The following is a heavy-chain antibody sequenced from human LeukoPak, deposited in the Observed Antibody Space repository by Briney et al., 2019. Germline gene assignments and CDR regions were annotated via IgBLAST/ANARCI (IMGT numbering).Heavy chain of an antibody. Sequence: ASVRVSCKASGYTFTNNYLHWVRQAPGQGLEWMGMIYPRDGSTSYAQNFQGRVTVTRDTSTTTVHMELRGLRSEDTAVYYCARDQEGFDYWGQGTLVTVSS. J-gene: IGHJ4*02. CDR1: GYTFTNNY. CDR3: ARDQEGFDY. CDR2: IYPRDGST. V-gene: IGHV1-46*01.